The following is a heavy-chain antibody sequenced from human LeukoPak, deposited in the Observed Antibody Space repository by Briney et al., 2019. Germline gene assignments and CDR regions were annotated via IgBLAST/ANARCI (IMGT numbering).Heavy chain of an antibody. J-gene: IGHJ4*02. Sequence: PGGSLRLSCAASGFTFSSYSMNWVRQAPGKGLEWVSSISSSSSYIYYADSVKGRFTIPRDNAKNSLYLQMNSLRAEDTAVYYCARDPLYCGGDCYSGSSDYWGQGTLVTVSS. D-gene: IGHD2-21*02. V-gene: IGHV3-21*01. CDR1: GFTFSSYS. CDR3: ARDPLYCGGDCYSGSSDY. CDR2: ISSSSSYI.